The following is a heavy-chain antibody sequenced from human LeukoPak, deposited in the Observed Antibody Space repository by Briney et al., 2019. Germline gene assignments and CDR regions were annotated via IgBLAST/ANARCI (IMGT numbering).Heavy chain of an antibody. D-gene: IGHD6-6*01. Sequence: GGSLRLSCAASGFTFSVYAMSWVRQAPGKGLEWVSTISGSGDSTYYADSVKGRFTISRDNSKNTLYLQMNSLRAEDTAVYYCAKAGGAARLYWGQGTLVTVSS. CDR1: GFTFSVYA. J-gene: IGHJ4*02. CDR2: ISGSGDST. CDR3: AKAGGAARLY. V-gene: IGHV3-23*01.